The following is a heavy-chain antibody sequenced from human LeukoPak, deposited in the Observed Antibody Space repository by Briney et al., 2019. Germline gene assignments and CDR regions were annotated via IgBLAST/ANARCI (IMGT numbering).Heavy chain of an antibody. CDR1: GGSISSYY. Sequence: SETLSLTCTVSGGSISSYYWSWIRQPPGKGLEWIGYIYYSGSTNYNPSLKSRVTISVDTSKNQFSLKLSSVTAADTAVYYCARAGDCSSTSCYEGPYYYGMDVWGQGTTVTVSS. J-gene: IGHJ6*02. D-gene: IGHD2-2*01. V-gene: IGHV4-59*12. CDR2: IYYSGST. CDR3: ARAGDCSSTSCYEGPYYYGMDV.